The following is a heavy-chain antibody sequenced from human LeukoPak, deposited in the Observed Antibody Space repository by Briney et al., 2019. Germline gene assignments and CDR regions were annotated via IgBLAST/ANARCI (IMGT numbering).Heavy chain of an antibody. CDR1: GGTFSSYA. J-gene: IGHJ4*02. Sequence: SVKVSCKASGGTFSSYAISWVRQAPGQGLEWMGGIIPIFGTANYAQKFQGRVTITADESTSTAYMELSSLRSEDAAVYYCARGDRYDSQYRVLDYWGQGTLVTVSS. V-gene: IGHV1-69*13. CDR2: IIPIFGTA. D-gene: IGHD3-22*01. CDR3: ARGDRYDSQYRVLDY.